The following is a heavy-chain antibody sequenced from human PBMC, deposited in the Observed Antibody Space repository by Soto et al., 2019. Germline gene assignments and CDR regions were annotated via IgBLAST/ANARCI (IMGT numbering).Heavy chain of an antibody. Sequence: QLQLQESGSGLVKPSQTLSLTCAVSGGSISSGGYSWSWIRQPPGNGLEWIGYIYHSGSTYYNPSLKSRVTISVDRSKNQFSLKLSSVTAADTVVYYCARGVVIQYHDDFDIWGQWTMVTVSS. V-gene: IGHV4-30-2*01. CDR3: ARGVVIQYHDDFDI. J-gene: IGHJ3*02. CDR1: GGSISSGGYS. D-gene: IGHD3-22*01. CDR2: IYHSGST.